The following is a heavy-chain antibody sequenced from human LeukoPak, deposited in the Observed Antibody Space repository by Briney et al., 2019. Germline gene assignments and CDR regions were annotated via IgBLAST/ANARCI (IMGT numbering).Heavy chain of an antibody. CDR1: GFTFSSYG. J-gene: IGHJ6*03. Sequence: PGGSLRLSCAASGFTFSSYGMSWVRQAPGKGLEWVANIKQDGSEKYYVDSVKGRFTISRDNAKNSLYLQMNSLRAEDTAVYYCARMGSSSWDYYYYYYYMDVWGKGTTVTISS. CDR3: ARMGSSSWDYYYYYYYMDV. CDR2: IKQDGSEK. D-gene: IGHD6-13*01. V-gene: IGHV3-7*01.